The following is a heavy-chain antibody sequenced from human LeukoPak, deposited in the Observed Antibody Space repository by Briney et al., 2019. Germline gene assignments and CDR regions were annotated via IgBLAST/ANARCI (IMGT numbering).Heavy chain of an antibody. V-gene: IGHV3-23*01. J-gene: IGHJ4*02. CDR1: GSTFSNYW. D-gene: IGHD3-9*01. Sequence: GGSLTLPCAASGSTFSNYWMSWVRQAPGTGLEWVSAISGSGGSTYYADSVKGRFTLSRDNSKNTFYLQMNSLSAEDTAIYSCAKSSYDILTGCYYFDYWGQGTLVTVSS. CDR3: AKSSYDILTGCYYFDY. CDR2: ISGSGGST.